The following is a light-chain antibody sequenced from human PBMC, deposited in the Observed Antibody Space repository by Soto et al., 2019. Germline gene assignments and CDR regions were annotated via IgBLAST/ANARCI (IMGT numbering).Light chain of an antibody. Sequence: EIVMTQSPATLSVSPGERATLSCRASQSVSSNLAWYQQKPGQAPRLLIYGASTRATGIPARFRGSGSGTESTLTISSLQSEDFAVYYRQQYNNWPPYTFGQGTKLEIK. J-gene: IGKJ2*01. V-gene: IGKV3-15*01. CDR1: QSVSSN. CDR2: GAS. CDR3: QQYNNWPPYT.